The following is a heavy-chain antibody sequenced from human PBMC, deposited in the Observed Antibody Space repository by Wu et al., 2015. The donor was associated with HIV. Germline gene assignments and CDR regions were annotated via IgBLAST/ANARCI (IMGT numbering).Heavy chain of an antibody. D-gene: IGHD6-19*01. J-gene: IGHJ4*02. CDR1: GYTFTNYD. V-gene: IGHV1-8*01. Sequence: ASVKVSCKASGYTFTNYDINWVRQATGQGLEWMGWMNPNSGNTGYAQNFQGRVTMTRNTSISTAYLDLNSLRSEDTAIYYCTRGRIAVAGRYFDSWGQGTLVTVSS. CDR3: TRGRIAVAGRYFDS. CDR2: MNPNSGNT.